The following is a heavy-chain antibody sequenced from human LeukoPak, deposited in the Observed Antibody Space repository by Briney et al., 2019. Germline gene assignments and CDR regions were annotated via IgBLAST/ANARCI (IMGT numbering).Heavy chain of an antibody. CDR3: ARDSSEYSGYGPGPHYYYYMDV. CDR2: IKQDGSEK. Sequence: GGSLRLSCAASGFTFSSYWMSWVRQAPGKGLEWVASIKQDGSEKYYVDSVKGRFTISRDNAKNSLYLQMSSLRVEDTAVYYCARDSSEYSGYGPGPHYYYYMDVWGKGTTVTVSS. D-gene: IGHD5-12*01. J-gene: IGHJ6*03. V-gene: IGHV3-7*01. CDR1: GFTFSSYW.